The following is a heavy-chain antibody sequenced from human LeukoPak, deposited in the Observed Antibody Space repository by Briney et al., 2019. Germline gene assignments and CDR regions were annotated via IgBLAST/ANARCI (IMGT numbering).Heavy chain of an antibody. D-gene: IGHD3-10*01. V-gene: IGHV4-34*01. Sequence: SETLSPTCAVYGGSFRGYYWSWIRQPPGKGLEWIGEINHSGSTNYNPSLKSRVTISVDTSKNQFSLKLSSVTAADTAVYYCARSRRGVDYWGQGTLVTVSS. CDR2: INHSGST. CDR1: GGSFRGYY. CDR3: ARSRRGVDY. J-gene: IGHJ4*02.